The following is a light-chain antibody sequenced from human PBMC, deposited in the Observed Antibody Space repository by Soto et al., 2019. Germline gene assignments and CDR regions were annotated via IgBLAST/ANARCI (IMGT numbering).Light chain of an antibody. V-gene: IGKV3-11*01. J-gene: IGKJ4*01. CDR3: QQRSNWPLT. Sequence: EIVLTQSPATLSLSPGERATLSCRASQSVSSQLAWYQQKPGQAPRLLISGVSNRATGTPDRFSGSGSGTDFTLTISSLEPEDFAVYYCQQRSNWPLTFGGGTKVDIK. CDR1: QSVSSQ. CDR2: GVS.